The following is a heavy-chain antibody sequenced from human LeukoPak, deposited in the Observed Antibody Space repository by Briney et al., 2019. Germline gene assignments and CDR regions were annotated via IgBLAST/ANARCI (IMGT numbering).Heavy chain of an antibody. CDR2: IKSKTDGGTT. V-gene: IGHV3-15*01. Sequence: PGGSLRLSCAASGFTVNNAWMSWVRQAPGKGLECVGRIKSKTDGGTTDYAALVKGRFTISRDDSKNMLYLQMNSLKTEDTAVYYCTTEGEDDSSGFYSDYWGQGTLVTVSS. D-gene: IGHD3-22*01. J-gene: IGHJ4*02. CDR1: GFTVNNAW. CDR3: TTEGEDDSSGFYSDY.